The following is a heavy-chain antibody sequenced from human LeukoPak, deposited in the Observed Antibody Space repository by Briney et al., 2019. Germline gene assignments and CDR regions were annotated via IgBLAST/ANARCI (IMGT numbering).Heavy chain of an antibody. Sequence: GGSLRLSCTASGFTFSDCDMNWFRQAPGKGLEWVSSISYRSSHMYYADSVRGRFTISRDNAENSLYLQMNSLRAEDTAVYYCGRAFPPLRTAAAGDYWGQGTLVTVSS. V-gene: IGHV3-21*01. J-gene: IGHJ4*02. CDR1: GFTFSDCD. CDR3: GRAFPPLRTAAAGDY. CDR2: ISYRSSHM. D-gene: IGHD6-13*01.